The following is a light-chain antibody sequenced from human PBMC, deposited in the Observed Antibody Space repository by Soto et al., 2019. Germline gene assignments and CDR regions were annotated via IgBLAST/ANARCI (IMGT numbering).Light chain of an antibody. V-gene: IGKV1-5*01. Sequence: DIQMTQSPSTLSASVGDRVTITCRASQSISSWLAWYQQKPGKAPKLLIYDASSLESGVPSRFSGSGSGTEFTLTISSLQAYDFATYYCQQYYSYSWTFGQGTKVEIK. CDR1: QSISSW. J-gene: IGKJ1*01. CDR3: QQYYSYSWT. CDR2: DAS.